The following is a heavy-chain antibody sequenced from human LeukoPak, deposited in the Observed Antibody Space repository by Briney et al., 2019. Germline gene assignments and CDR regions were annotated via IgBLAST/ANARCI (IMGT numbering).Heavy chain of an antibody. V-gene: IGHV4-59*01. J-gene: IGHJ4*02. CDR3: ARVGAPTYYYGSGSQPIDY. Sequence: SETLSLTCTVPGGSISSYYWSWIRRPPGKGLEWIGYIYYSGSTNYNPSLKSRVTISVDTSKNQFSLKLSSVTAADTAVYYCARVGAPTYYYGSGSQPIDYWGQGTLVTVSS. CDR1: GGSISSYY. CDR2: IYYSGST. D-gene: IGHD3-10*01.